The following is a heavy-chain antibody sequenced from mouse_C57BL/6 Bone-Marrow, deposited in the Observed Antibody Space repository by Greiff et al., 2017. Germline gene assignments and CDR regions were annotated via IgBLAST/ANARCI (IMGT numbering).Heavy chain of an antibody. CDR1: GYTFTSYG. Sequence: QVQLQQSGAELARPGASVKLSCKASGYTFTSYGISWVKQRTGQGLEWIGEIYPRSGNTYYNEKFKGKATLTADKSSSTAYMELRSLTSEDSAVYFCALIYYDYDAEAMDYWGQGTSVTVSS. CDR3: ALIYYDYDAEAMDY. D-gene: IGHD2-4*01. J-gene: IGHJ4*01. V-gene: IGHV1-81*01. CDR2: IYPRSGNT.